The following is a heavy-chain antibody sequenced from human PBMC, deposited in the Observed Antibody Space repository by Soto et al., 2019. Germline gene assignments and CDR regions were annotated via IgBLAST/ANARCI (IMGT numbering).Heavy chain of an antibody. CDR1: GFTFSSYG. CDR2: ISYDGSNK. D-gene: IGHD6-13*01. J-gene: IGHJ6*02. CDR3: AKDRLAAAGFDYYCYGMDV. V-gene: IGHV3-30*18. Sequence: QVQLVESGGGVVQPGRSLRLSCAASGFTFSSYGMHWVRQAPGKGLEWVADISYDGSNKYYADSVKGRFTISRDNYKNTLSLQMNSQRAEDKDVYYCAKDRLAAAGFDYYCYGMDVWGQGTTVTVSS.